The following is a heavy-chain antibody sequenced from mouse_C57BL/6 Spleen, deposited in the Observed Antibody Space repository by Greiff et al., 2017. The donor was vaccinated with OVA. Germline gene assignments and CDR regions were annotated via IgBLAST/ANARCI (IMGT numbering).Heavy chain of an antibody. CDR2: IDPSDSYT. CDR1: GYTFTSYW. J-gene: IGHJ2*01. Sequence: QVQLQQPGAELVMPGASVKLSCKASGYTFTSYWMHWVKQRPGQGLEWIGEIDPSDSYTNYNQKFKGKSTLTVDKSSSTAYMQLSSLTSEDSAVYYCVRALPADYFDYWGQGTTLTVSS. D-gene: IGHD5-5*01. V-gene: IGHV1-69*01. CDR3: VRALPADYFDY.